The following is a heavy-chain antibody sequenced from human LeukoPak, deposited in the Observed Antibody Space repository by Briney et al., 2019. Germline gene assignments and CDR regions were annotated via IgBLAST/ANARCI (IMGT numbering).Heavy chain of an antibody. J-gene: IGHJ4*02. Sequence: GGSLRLSCAGSGFTFSNYAMSWVRQAPGRGLEWVSAICKSGGSTYYADSVKGRFTISRDNSKNTLYLQMNSLRAEDTAVYYCARILSPYYFDYWDQGTLVTVSS. CDR2: ICKSGGST. V-gene: IGHV3-23*01. CDR3: ARILSPYYFDY. CDR1: GFTFSNYA. D-gene: IGHD3-3*01.